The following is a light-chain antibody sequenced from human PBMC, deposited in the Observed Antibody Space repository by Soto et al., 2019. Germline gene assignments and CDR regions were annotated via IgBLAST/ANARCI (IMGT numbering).Light chain of an antibody. V-gene: IGKV1-9*01. J-gene: IGKJ4*01. CDR3: QQLDRYPFT. Sequence: DIQLTQSPSFLSASVGDRVTITCQASLGIRDYLAWYQQKPGRVPRLLIYSASTLHSGVPSRFSGSGSGTEFTLTISSLQPEDFASYYCQQLDRYPFTFGGGTKVEI. CDR2: SAS. CDR1: LGIRDY.